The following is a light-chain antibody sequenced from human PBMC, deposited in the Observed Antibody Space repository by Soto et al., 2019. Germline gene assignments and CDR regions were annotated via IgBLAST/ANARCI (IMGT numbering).Light chain of an antibody. CDR1: QSLLHSNGYNY. CDR2: LGS. Sequence: DLVMTQSPLSLPVTPGEPASISCRSNQSLLHSNGYNYLDWYLQKPGQSPQLLICLGSNRASGVPDRFSGSGSGSDCTLKISRVEAEDVGVYCCMQALQTPRTYGQGTKLEIK. CDR3: MQALQTPRT. J-gene: IGKJ2*02. V-gene: IGKV2-28*01.